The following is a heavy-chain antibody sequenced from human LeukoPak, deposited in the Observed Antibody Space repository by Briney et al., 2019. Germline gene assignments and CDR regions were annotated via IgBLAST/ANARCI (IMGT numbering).Heavy chain of an antibody. Sequence: GGSLTLSCAASGFTFNESWMSWVRQGPGRGLEWVANIKEDGSEKYYVDSVKGRFTISRDNAKNSLYLQMNSLRAEGTAVYYCARAGSCSGGSCYPHSSGWYDWGQGTLVTVSS. CDR1: GFTFNESW. CDR2: IKEDGSEK. V-gene: IGHV3-7*02. D-gene: IGHD2-15*01. CDR3: ARAGSCSGGSCYPHSSGWYD. J-gene: IGHJ4*02.